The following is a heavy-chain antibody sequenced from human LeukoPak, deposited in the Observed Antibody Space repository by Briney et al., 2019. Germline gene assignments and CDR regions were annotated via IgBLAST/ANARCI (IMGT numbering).Heavy chain of an antibody. CDR2: ISGSGGST. Sequence: GGSLRLSCAASGFTFSSYAMSWVRQAPGKGLEWVSAISGSGGSTYYADSVKGRFTISRDNSKNTLYLQMNSLRAEDTAVYYCAKDQGGSDYYYVPFDYWGQGTLVTVSS. CDR3: AKDQGGSDYYYVPFDY. CDR1: GFTFSSYA. D-gene: IGHD3-22*01. V-gene: IGHV3-23*01. J-gene: IGHJ4*02.